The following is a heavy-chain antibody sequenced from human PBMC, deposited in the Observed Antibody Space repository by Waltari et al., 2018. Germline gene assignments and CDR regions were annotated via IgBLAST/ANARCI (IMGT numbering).Heavy chain of an antibody. CDR1: GYTFLDYD. CDR2: INPSSGGA. J-gene: IGHJ4*02. Sequence: QVQLVQSGTAVKKPGASVKVSCKASGYTFLDYDMDWVRQAPGQGLEWMGWINPSSGGAKYAQNFQGRVTMTRDTSSRTVYIELSRLTYDDTAMYYCARDGGFDFWGQGTLVSVSS. D-gene: IGHD2-15*01. CDR3: ARDGGFDF. V-gene: IGHV1-2*02.